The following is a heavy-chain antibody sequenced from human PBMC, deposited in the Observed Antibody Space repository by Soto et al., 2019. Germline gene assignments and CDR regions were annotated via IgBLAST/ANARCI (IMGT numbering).Heavy chain of an antibody. V-gene: IGHV4-34*01. D-gene: IGHD2-15*01. Sequence: PSETLSLTCAVYGGSFSGYYWSWIRQPPGKGLEWIGEINHSGSTNYNPSLKSRVTISVDTSKNQFSLKLSSVTAADTAVYYCARGWRRAKRDRVVVVAATSWFDPWGQGTLVTVSS. J-gene: IGHJ5*02. CDR2: INHSGST. CDR3: ARGWRRAKRDRVVVVAATSWFDP. CDR1: GGSFSGYY.